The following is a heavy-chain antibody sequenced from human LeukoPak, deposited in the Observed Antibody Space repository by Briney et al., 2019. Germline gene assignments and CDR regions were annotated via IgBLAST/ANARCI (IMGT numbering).Heavy chain of an antibody. CDR2: IYYSGST. CDR3: ARDLERTYYYGSGSYSARGLFDP. CDR1: GGSISSSSYY. V-gene: IGHV4-39*07. D-gene: IGHD3-10*01. J-gene: IGHJ5*02. Sequence: SETLSLTCTVSGGSISSSSYYWGWIRQPPGKGLEWIGSIYYSGSTYYNPSLKSRVTISVDTSKNQFSLKLSSVTAADTAVYYCARDLERTYYYGSGSYSARGLFDPWGQGTLVTVSS.